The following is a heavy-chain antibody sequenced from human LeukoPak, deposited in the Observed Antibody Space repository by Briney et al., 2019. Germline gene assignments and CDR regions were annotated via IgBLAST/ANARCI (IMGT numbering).Heavy chain of an antibody. J-gene: IGHJ4*02. CDR1: GYTFTSYD. CDR3: ARGGYSGYDFDY. D-gene: IGHD5-12*01. V-gene: IGHV1-8*03. Sequence: GASVKVSCKASGYTFTSYDINWVRQATGQGLEWMGWMNPNSCNTGYAQKFQGRVTITRNTSISTAYMELSSLRSEDTAVYYCARGGYSGYDFDYWGQGTLVTVSS. CDR2: MNPNSCNT.